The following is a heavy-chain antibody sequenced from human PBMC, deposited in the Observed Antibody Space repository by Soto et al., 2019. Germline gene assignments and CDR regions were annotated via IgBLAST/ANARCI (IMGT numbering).Heavy chain of an antibody. CDR3: ASGIQLWLRRINNGYSG. J-gene: IGHJ4*02. CDR2: IIPMFGTA. CDR1: GGTFSTYA. D-gene: IGHD5-18*01. V-gene: IGHV1-69*12. Sequence: QVQLVQSGAEVKKPESSVKVSCKAPGGTFSTYAISWVRQAPGQGLEWMGGIIPMFGTANYAQRFQDRVTSAGDESTNTFYMELSSLRSEDTAVYFCASGIQLWLRRINNGYSGWGQGTLVTVSS.